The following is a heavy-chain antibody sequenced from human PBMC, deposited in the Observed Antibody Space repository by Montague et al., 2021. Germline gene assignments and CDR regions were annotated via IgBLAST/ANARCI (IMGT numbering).Heavy chain of an antibody. D-gene: IGHD2-21*01. CDR2: IKQDGSEK. Sequence: SLRLSCAASGFTFSNYWMSWVRQAPGKGLEWVANIKQDGSEKHYVDSVKGRFTISRDNAKNSLYLQMNSPRAEDTAVYFRARDQGQGYCGGDCYIGLDYWGQGTLVTVSS. CDR1: GFTFSNYW. CDR3: ARDQGQGYCGGDCYIGLDY. V-gene: IGHV3-7*01. J-gene: IGHJ4*02.